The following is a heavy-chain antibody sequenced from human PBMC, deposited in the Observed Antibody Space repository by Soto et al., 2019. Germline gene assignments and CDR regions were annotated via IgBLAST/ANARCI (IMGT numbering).Heavy chain of an antibody. J-gene: IGHJ5*02. CDR2: ISYDGSNK. CDR1: GFTFSSYG. CDR3: AKDSNYYYDSSGYYAS. V-gene: IGHV3-30*18. Sequence: QVQLVESGGGVVQPGRSLRLSCAASGFTFSSYGIHWVRQAPGKGLEWVAVISYDGSNKYYADSVKGRFTISRDNSKNTLYLQMNSLRAEDTAVYYCAKDSNYYYDSSGYYASWGQGTLVTVSS. D-gene: IGHD3-22*01.